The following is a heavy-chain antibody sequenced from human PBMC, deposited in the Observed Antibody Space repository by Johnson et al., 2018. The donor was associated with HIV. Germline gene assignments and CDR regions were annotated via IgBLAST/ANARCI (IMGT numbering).Heavy chain of an antibody. CDR2: ISWDGGST. V-gene: IGHV3-43D*03. D-gene: IGHD6-13*01. CDR3: AAYSSSYDAFDI. J-gene: IGHJ3*02. Sequence: ELQLVESGGGLVQPGGSLRLSCAASGFIFDDYAMHWVRQAPGKGLEWVSGISWDGGSTYYADSVKGRFTISRYNSKNSLYLQMNSLRAEDTALYYCAAYSSSYDAFDIWGQGTMVTVSS. CDR1: GFIFDDYA.